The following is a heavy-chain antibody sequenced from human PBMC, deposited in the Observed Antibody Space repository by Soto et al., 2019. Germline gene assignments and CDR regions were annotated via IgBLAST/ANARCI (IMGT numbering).Heavy chain of an antibody. Sequence: SETLSLTCAVYGGSFSGYYWSWIRQPPGKGLEWIGEINHSGSTNYNPSLKSRVTISVDTSKNQFSLKLSSVTAADTAVYYCARGLGRYYDFWSGLHNWFDPWGQGTMVTVS. CDR1: GGSFSGYY. CDR2: INHSGST. CDR3: ARGLGRYYDFWSGLHNWFDP. D-gene: IGHD3-3*01. J-gene: IGHJ5*02. V-gene: IGHV4-34*01.